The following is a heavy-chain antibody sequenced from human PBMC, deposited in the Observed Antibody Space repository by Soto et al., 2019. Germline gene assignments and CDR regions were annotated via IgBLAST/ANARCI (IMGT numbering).Heavy chain of an antibody. D-gene: IGHD6-19*01. V-gene: IGHV3-30-3*01. Sequence: QVQLVESGGGVVQPGRSLRLSCAASGFTFSSYAMHWVRQAPGKGLEWVAVISYDGSNKYYADSVKGRFTISRDNSKNTLYLQMNSLRAEDTAVYYCARVATGGGSGKSWYFDLWGRGTLVTVPS. J-gene: IGHJ2*01. CDR3: ARVATGGGSGKSWYFDL. CDR2: ISYDGSNK. CDR1: GFTFSSYA.